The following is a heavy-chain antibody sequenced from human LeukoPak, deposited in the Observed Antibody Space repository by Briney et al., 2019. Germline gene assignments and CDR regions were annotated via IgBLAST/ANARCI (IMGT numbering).Heavy chain of an antibody. CDR1: GFTFSSYA. V-gene: IGHV3-64D*09. CDR2: ITSTGGTT. J-gene: IGHJ4*02. Sequence: GGSLRLSCSASGFTFSSYALSWVRQAPGKGLEYVSGITSTGGTTYYADSVKGRFTISRDNSENTLYLQMSSLRPEDTALYHCVKRSCSGGTCPLDYWGQGTLVTVSS. CDR3: VKRSCSGGTCPLDY. D-gene: IGHD2-15*01.